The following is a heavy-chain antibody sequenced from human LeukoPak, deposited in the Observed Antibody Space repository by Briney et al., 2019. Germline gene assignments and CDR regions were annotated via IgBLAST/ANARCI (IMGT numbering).Heavy chain of an antibody. Sequence: GGSLRLSCAASGFTFSAHYMSWIRQAPGKGLEWIAYISNSRSTIYYADSVKGRFTISRDNDRNSLFLQMNSLTVEDTAIYYCVRGQSVGYLFDYWGQGALVTVSS. V-gene: IGHV3-11*01. J-gene: IGHJ4*02. D-gene: IGHD5-12*01. CDR1: GFTFSAHY. CDR3: VRGQSVGYLFDY. CDR2: ISNSRSTI.